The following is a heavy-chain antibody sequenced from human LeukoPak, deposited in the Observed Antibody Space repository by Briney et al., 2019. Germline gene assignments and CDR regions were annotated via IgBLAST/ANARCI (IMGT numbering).Heavy chain of an antibody. D-gene: IGHD3-22*01. CDR2: IHYSGST. CDR1: GGSISSYY. V-gene: IGHV4-59*01. Sequence: PSETLSLTCTVSGGSISSYYWSWIRQPPGKGLEWIGYIHYSGSTNYNPSLKSRVTISVDTSKNQFSLKLSSVTAADTAVYYCARLSVDYDSSGYYQNDAFDIWGQGTMVTVSS. J-gene: IGHJ3*02. CDR3: ARLSVDYDSSGYYQNDAFDI.